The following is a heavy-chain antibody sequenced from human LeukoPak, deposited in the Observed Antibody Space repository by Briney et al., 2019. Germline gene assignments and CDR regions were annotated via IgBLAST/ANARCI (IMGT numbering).Heavy chain of an antibody. D-gene: IGHD3-16*02. CDR2: ISSNGGST. J-gene: IGHJ6*02. CDR1: GITFSSYA. CDR3: ARAELYDYVWGSYRRGGYYYYGMDV. Sequence: GGSLRLSCAASGITFSSYAMHWVRQAPGKGLEYVSAISSNGGSTYYANSVKGRFTISRDNSKSTLYLQMGSLRAEDMAVYYCARAELYDYVWGSYRRGGYYYYGMDVWGQGTTVTVSS. V-gene: IGHV3-64*01.